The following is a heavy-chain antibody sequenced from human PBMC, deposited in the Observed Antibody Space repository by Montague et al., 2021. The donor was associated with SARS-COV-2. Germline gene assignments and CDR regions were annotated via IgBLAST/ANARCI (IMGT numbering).Heavy chain of an antibody. CDR3: VRYSGWFYFDF. Sequence: YAISGDSVSSNSVAWSWIRQPPSRGLEWLGRTYYRSKWYSDYAPSVRGRLTVNPDASKNEFSLELNYVTPEDTAVYYCVRYSGWFYFDFWGQGTLVTVSS. J-gene: IGHJ4*02. CDR1: GDSVSSNSVA. D-gene: IGHD6-19*01. CDR2: TYYRSKWYS. V-gene: IGHV6-1*01.